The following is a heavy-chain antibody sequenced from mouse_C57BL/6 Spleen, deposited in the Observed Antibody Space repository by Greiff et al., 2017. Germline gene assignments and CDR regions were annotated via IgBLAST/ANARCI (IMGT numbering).Heavy chain of an antibody. CDR2: IDPNSGGT. CDR3: ARGYYGSSYDFDN. D-gene: IGHD1-1*01. J-gene: IGHJ2*01. Sequence: QVQLQQSGAELVKPGASVKLSCKASGYTFTSYWMHWVKQRPGRGLEWIGRIDPNSGGTNYNQKFKSKATLTVDKSSSTAYMQLSSLTSEDSAVYYFARGYYGSSYDFDNWGKGITLTVSS. V-gene: IGHV1-72*01. CDR1: GYTFTSYW.